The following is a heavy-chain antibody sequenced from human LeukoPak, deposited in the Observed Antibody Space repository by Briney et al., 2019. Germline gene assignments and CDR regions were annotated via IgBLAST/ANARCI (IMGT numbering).Heavy chain of an antibody. Sequence: SETLSLTCTVSGGSISSGGYYWSWIRQHPGKGLEWIGYIYYSGSTYYNPSLKSRLTISVDTSKNQFSLKLSSVTAADTAVYYCARVKIAAINYYYYMDVWGKGTTVTVSS. CDR3: ARVKIAAINYYYYMDV. J-gene: IGHJ6*03. D-gene: IGHD2-2*02. V-gene: IGHV4-31*03. CDR2: IYYSGST. CDR1: GGSISSGGYY.